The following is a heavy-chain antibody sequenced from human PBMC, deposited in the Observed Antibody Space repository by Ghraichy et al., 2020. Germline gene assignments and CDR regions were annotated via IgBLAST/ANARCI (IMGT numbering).Heavy chain of an antibody. J-gene: IGHJ4*02. D-gene: IGHD2-8*01. CDR2: INGLARGT. CDR1: GFMFKRYS. V-gene: IGHV3-23*05. CDR3: TKDLMGGAVLPN. Sequence: GGSLRLSCAASGFMFKRYSMTWVRQAPGKGPEWVSAINGLARGTYYADSVKGRFIIARDIDKNTLYLQMNSLRIEDSAVYYCTKDLMGGAVLPNWGQGTLVTVSS.